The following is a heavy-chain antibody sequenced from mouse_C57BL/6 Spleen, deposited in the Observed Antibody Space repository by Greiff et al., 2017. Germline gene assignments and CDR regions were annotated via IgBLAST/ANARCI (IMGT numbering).Heavy chain of an antibody. CDR1: GYAFSSSW. CDR2: IYPGDGDT. V-gene: IGHV1-82*01. CDR3: ARGTMDY. J-gene: IGHJ4*01. Sequence: QVHVKQSGPELVKPGASVKISCKASGYAFSSSWMNWVKQRPGKGLEWIGRIYPGDGDTHYSGKFKGKATLTADKSSSTAYMQLSSLTSEDSAVYFCARGTMDYWGQGTSVTVSS.